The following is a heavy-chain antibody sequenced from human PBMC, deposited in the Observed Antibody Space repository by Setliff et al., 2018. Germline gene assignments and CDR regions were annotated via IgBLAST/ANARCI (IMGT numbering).Heavy chain of an antibody. CDR2: INPSGGYA. J-gene: IGHJ4*02. D-gene: IGHD6-19*01. V-gene: IGHV1-46*01. CDR3: AGGSVEYSRDWYYFDY. Sequence: SVKVSCMASGYTFTTYYMHGVRQAPGQGLEWMGIINPSGGYANYAQELQGRVTMTSDTSTSTAYMELSSLRSEDTAVYYCAGGSVEYSRDWYYFDYWAQGTLVTVSS. CDR1: GYTFTTYY.